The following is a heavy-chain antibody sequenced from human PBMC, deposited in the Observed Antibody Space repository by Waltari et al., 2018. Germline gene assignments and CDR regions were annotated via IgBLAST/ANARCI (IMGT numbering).Heavy chain of an antibody. J-gene: IGHJ4*02. CDR3: VREAPDVAGPSTTLDY. D-gene: IGHD6-19*01. CDR1: GFPFSTYE. CDR2: IVTSDSFI. V-gene: IGHV3-48*03. Sequence: EVQLVESGGGLVQPGGSLRLSCVASGFPFSTYEMNWVRQAPGNGRRWISDIVTSDSFIYYADSVKGRFTVSRDNARNSLYLQMDSLRAEDTALYYCVREAPDVAGPSTTLDYWGQGTLVTVSS.